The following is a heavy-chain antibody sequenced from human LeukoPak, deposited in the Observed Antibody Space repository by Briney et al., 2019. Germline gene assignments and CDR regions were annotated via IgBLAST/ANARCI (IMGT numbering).Heavy chain of an antibody. CDR2: LSSSGDII. V-gene: IGHV3-48*03. CDR1: GFTFSTYE. Sequence: AGSLRLSCAASGFTFSTYEMNWVRQAPGKGLEWVSYLSSSGDIIYYADSVKGRFTISRDNAKSSLYLQMNSLRAEDTAVYYCARRLRGLITYYFDYWGQGTLVTVSS. D-gene: IGHD3-10*01. CDR3: ARRLRGLITYYFDY. J-gene: IGHJ4*02.